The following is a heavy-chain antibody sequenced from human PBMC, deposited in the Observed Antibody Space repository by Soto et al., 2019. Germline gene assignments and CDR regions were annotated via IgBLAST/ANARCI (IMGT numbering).Heavy chain of an antibody. Sequence: SVKVSCKASGFTFTSSAVQWVRQARGQRLEWIGWIVVGSGNTNYAQKFQERVTITRDMSTSTAYMELSSLRSEDTAVYYCAAPNRYNWNLAYYYYGMDVWGRGTTVTVSS. CDR3: AAPNRYNWNLAYYYYGMDV. V-gene: IGHV1-58*01. CDR1: GFTFTSSA. CDR2: IVVGSGNT. D-gene: IGHD1-20*01. J-gene: IGHJ6*02.